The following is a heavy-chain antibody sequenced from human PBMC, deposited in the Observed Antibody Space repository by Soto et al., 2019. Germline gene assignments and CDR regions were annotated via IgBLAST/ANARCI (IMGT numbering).Heavy chain of an antibody. CDR1: GYTFTSCY. D-gene: IGHD2-2*01. CDR3: ARDSGIVVVPAAFDFDY. Sequence: PGPPVKVSCKASGYTFTSCYVHWVRQAPGQGLEWMGIINPSGGSTSYAQKFQGRVTMTRDTSTSTVYMELSSLRSEDTAVYYCARDSGIVVVPAAFDFDYWGQGTLVTVSS. V-gene: IGHV1-46*01. CDR2: INPSGGST. J-gene: IGHJ4*02.